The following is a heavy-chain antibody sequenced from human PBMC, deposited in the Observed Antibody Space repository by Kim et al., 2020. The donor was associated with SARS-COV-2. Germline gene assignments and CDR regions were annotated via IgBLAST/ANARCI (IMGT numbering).Heavy chain of an antibody. CDR1: GFTFSSYG. V-gene: IGHV3-33*06. Sequence: GGSLRLSCAASGFTFSSYGMHWVRQAPGKGLEWVAVIWYDGSNKYYADSVKGRFTISRDNSKNTLYLQMNSLRAEDTAVYYCAKATQTTVTTLDYWGQGTLVTVSS. J-gene: IGHJ4*02. CDR2: IWYDGSNK. D-gene: IGHD4-17*01. CDR3: AKATQTTVTTLDY.